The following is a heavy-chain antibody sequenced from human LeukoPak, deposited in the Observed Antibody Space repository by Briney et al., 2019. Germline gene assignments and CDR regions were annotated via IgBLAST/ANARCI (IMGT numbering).Heavy chain of an antibody. CDR3: ASANYDFWSGYGDAFDI. J-gene: IGHJ3*02. CDR1: GGSISSYY. Sequence: SETLSLTCTVSGGSISSYYWGWIRQPPGKGLEWIGSIYYSGSTYYNPSLKSRVTISVDTSKNQFSLKLSSVTAADTAVYYCASANYDFWSGYGDAFDIWGQGTMVTVSS. V-gene: IGHV4-39*01. CDR2: IYYSGST. D-gene: IGHD3-3*01.